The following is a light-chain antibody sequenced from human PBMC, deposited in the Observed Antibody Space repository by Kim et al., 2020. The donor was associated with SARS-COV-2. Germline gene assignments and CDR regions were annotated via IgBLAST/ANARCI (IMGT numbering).Light chain of an antibody. J-gene: IGKJ4*01. CDR2: GAS. CDR3: KQYGSSPPLT. V-gene: IGKV3-20*01. Sequence: EIVLTQSPGTLSLSPGERATLSCRASQCVSSSYLAWYQQKPGQAPRLLIYGASSRATGIPDRFSGSGSGTDFTLTISRLEPEDFAVYYCKQYGSSPPLTFGGGTKVDIK. CDR1: QCVSSSY.